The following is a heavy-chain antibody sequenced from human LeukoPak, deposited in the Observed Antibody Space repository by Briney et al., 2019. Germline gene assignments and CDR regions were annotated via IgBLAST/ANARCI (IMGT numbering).Heavy chain of an antibody. CDR1: GFTFSSYA. Sequence: GGSLGLSCAAAGFTFSSYAMSWVRQAPGKGLEWASAISGSGGSTYYADSVKGRFTISRDNSKNTLYLQMNSLRAEDTAVYYCAKDEGGDILTGYYPTDYWGQGTLVTVSS. V-gene: IGHV3-23*01. D-gene: IGHD3-9*01. CDR2: ISGSGGST. CDR3: AKDEGGDILTGYYPTDY. J-gene: IGHJ4*02.